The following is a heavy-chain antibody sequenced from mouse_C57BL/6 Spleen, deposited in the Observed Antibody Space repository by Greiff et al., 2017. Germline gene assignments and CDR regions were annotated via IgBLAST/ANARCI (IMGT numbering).Heavy chain of an antibody. Sequence: VQLQESGPGLVQPGASVKISCKASGYAFSSSWMTWVKQRPGKGLEWIGRIYPGDGDTNYNGKVKGKATLTADKSSSTAYMQLSSLTSEDSAVYFCARAYYNAMDYWGQGTSVTVSS. CDR1: GYAFSSSW. CDR3: ARAYYNAMDY. V-gene: IGHV1-82*01. J-gene: IGHJ4*01. CDR2: IYPGDGDT.